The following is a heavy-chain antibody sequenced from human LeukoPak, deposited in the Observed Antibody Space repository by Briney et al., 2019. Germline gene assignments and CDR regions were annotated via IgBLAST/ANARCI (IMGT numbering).Heavy chain of an antibody. CDR1: GFTFSSYG. CDR2: ISYDGSNK. V-gene: IGHV3-30*03. J-gene: IGHJ4*02. CDR3: ARVTYGSGTYGAFDY. Sequence: GGSLRLSCAASGFTFSSYGMHWVRQAPGKGLEWVAVISYDGSNKYYADSVKGRFTISRDNSKNTLYLQMNSLRAEDTAVYYCARVTYGSGTYGAFDYWGQGTLVTVSS. D-gene: IGHD3-10*01.